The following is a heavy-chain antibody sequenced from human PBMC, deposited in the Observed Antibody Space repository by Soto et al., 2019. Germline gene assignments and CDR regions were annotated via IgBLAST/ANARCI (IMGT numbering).Heavy chain of an antibody. CDR1: GGSISSSSYY. Sequence: SETLSLTCTVSGGSISSSSYYWGWIRQPPGKGLEWIGSIYYSGSTYYNPSLKSRVTISVDTSKNQFSLKLSSVTAADTAVYYCARHARISGGWFDPWGQGTLVTVSS. V-gene: IGHV4-39*01. CDR3: ARHARISGGWFDP. CDR2: IYYSGST. D-gene: IGHD2-15*01. J-gene: IGHJ5*02.